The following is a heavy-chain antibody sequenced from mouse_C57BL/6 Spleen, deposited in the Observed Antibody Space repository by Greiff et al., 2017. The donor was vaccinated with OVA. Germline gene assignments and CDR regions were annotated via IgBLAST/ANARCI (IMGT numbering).Heavy chain of an antibody. J-gene: IGHJ2*01. D-gene: IGHD2-13*01. CDR1: GYTFTDYN. CDR3: AKDYLFDY. CDR2: INPNNGGT. V-gene: IGHV1-22*01. Sequence: VQLQQSGPELVKPGASVKMSCKASGYTFTDYNMHWVKQSHGKSLEWIGYINPNNGGTSYNQKFKGKATLTVNKSSSTAYMELSSLTSEDSAVYNCAKDYLFDYWGQGTTLTVSA.